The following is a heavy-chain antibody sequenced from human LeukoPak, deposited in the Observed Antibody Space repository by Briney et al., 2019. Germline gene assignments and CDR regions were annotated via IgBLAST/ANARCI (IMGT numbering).Heavy chain of an antibody. CDR3: ARDLGGVGAMDV. V-gene: IGHV4-34*01. CDR2: INHSGST. J-gene: IGHJ6*02. CDR1: GGSFSGYY. D-gene: IGHD1-26*01. Sequence: SETLSLTCAVYGGSFSGYYWSWIRQPPGKGLEWIGEINHSGSTNYNPSLKSRVTISVDTSKNQFSLKLSSVTAADTAVYYCARDLGGVGAMDVWGQGTTVTVSS.